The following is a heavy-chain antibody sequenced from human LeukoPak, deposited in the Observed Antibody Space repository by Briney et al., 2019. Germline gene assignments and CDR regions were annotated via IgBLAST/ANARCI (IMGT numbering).Heavy chain of an antibody. Sequence: PGGSLRPSCAASGFSFSSFAMTWVRQAPGKGLEWVSSITGGHYATYNTDSVKGRFTISRDNAKNTLYLQMNSLRADDTAIYHCTKDPNGDYIGAFDPWGQGTLVTVSS. CDR3: TKDPNGDYIGAFDP. V-gene: IGHV3-23*01. D-gene: IGHD4-17*01. CDR1: GFSFSSFA. J-gene: IGHJ5*02. CDR2: ITGGHYAT.